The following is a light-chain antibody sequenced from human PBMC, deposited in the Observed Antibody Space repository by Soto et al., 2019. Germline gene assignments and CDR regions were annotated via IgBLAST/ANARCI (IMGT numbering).Light chain of an antibody. V-gene: IGKV3-15*01. CDR2: VAS. CDR1: QSVGSN. Sequence: EIVMTQSPATLAMSPGESATLSCWASQSVGSNLAWYQQEPCQAPRLLIYVASTRATGIPARFSGSGSGTEVTITISNLESEDIAVYWCKQRIDWSRKFSQGTKV. CDR3: KQRIDWSRK. J-gene: IGKJ1*01.